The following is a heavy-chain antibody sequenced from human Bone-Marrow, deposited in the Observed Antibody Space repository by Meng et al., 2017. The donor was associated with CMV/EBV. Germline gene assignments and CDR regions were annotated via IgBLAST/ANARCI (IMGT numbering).Heavy chain of an antibody. Sequence: ASVKVSCKASGYTFTNYGITWVRQAPGQGLEWMGWINPNSGGTNYAQKFQGRVTMTRDTSISTAYMELSRLRSEDTAVYYCARSTSRWLQVFDYWGQGTLVTVSS. V-gene: IGHV1-2*02. D-gene: IGHD5-24*01. J-gene: IGHJ4*02. CDR2: INPNSGGT. CDR3: ARSTSRWLQVFDY. CDR1: GYTFTNYG.